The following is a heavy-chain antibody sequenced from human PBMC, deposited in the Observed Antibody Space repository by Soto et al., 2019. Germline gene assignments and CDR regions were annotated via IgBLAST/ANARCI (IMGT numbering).Heavy chain of an antibody. CDR2: IWNDGSNK. V-gene: IGHV3-33*01. CDR1: GFTFRNYV. Sequence: PGGSLRLSCAASGFTFRNYVMHWVRQAPGKGLEWVAVIWNDGSNKYYAGSVKGRFTISRDNSRNTLYLQMSSLRAEDTAVYYCARVDHYESSGYYYYYGMDVWGQGTTVTVSS. CDR3: ARVDHYESSGYYYYYGMDV. D-gene: IGHD3-22*01. J-gene: IGHJ6*02.